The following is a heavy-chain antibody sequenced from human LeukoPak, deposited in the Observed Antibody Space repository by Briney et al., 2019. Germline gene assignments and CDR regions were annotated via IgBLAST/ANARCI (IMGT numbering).Heavy chain of an antibody. J-gene: IGHJ4*02. Sequence: PGGSLRLSCAASGFTFSNYGIAWVRQAPGKGLEWVALIWYDGSSKNYADSVRGRFTISKDNSKNTLYLQMNSLRAEDTAVYYCARDFELSHWGQGTLVTVSS. V-gene: IGHV3-33*08. CDR3: ARDFELSH. CDR1: GFTFSNYG. CDR2: IWYDGSSK. D-gene: IGHD3-16*02.